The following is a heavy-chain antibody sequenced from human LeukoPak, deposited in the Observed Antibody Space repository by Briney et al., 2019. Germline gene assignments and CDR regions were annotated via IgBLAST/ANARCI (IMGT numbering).Heavy chain of an antibody. CDR3: AREGGEGNFDY. D-gene: IGHD3-10*01. CDR1: GGSVSRGSYY. J-gene: IGHJ4*02. CDR2: IYYSGST. Sequence: SETLSLTCTVSGGSVSRGSYYWSWIRQPPGKGLEWIGYIYYSGSTNYTPSLKSRVTISVDTSKSQFSLKLSSVTAADTAVYYCAREGGEGNFDYWGQGTLVTVSS. V-gene: IGHV4-61*01.